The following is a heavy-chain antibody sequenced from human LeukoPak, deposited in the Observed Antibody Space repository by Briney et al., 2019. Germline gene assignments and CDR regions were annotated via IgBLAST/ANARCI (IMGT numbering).Heavy chain of an antibody. J-gene: IGHJ4*02. CDR1: GFTFSSYW. CDR3: ARDQGSFDY. CDR2: IHSDGIGT. V-gene: IGHV3-74*01. Sequence: PGGSLRLSCAASGFTFSSYWMHWIRQAPGKGLVWVSRIHSDGIGTSYADSVRGRFTISRDSAKNTVYLQMNSLRAEDTAVYYCARDQGSFDYWGQGTLVTVSS.